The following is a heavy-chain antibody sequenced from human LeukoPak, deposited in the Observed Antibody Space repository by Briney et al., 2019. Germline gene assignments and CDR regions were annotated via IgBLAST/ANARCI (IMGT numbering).Heavy chain of an antibody. V-gene: IGHV4-61*02. J-gene: IGHJ6*03. CDR2: VFSSGSS. CDR1: GGPISGDFYY. D-gene: IGHD1-1*01. CDR3: ARHGMDFDRFYMDV. Sequence: SETLSLTCTVSGGPISGDFYYWSWIRQPAGKGLEWIGRVFSSGSSSYNPSLKSRVTISVDTSKNLFSLKLTSVTAADAAVYYCARHGMDFDRFYMDVWGKGTTVTVSS.